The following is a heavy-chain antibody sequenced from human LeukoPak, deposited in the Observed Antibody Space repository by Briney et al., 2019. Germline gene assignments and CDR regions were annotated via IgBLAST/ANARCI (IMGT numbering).Heavy chain of an antibody. J-gene: IGHJ4*02. CDR3: ARHVGRRITMVRGVLWHNDY. CDR2: IYYTGNT. D-gene: IGHD3-10*01. CDR1: GDSISTSKSY. V-gene: IGHV4-39*01. Sequence: PSDTLSLTCTVSGDSISTSKSYWGWIRQPPLKGLEWIGSIYYTGNTYYNASLKSRVTISVDTSKNQFSLKLSSVTAADTAVYYCARHVGRRITMVRGVLWHNDYWGQGTLVTVSS.